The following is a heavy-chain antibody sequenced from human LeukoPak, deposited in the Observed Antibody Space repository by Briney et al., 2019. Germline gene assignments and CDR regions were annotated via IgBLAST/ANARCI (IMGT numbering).Heavy chain of an antibody. CDR3: AKGDSGSYYAY. CDR1: GFTFSSYG. J-gene: IGHJ4*02. V-gene: IGHV3-33*06. Sequence: PGGSLRLSCAASGFTFSSYGMHWVRQAPGKGLEWVAVIWYDGSNKYYADSVKGRFTISRDNSKNTLYLQMNSLRADDTAVYCCAKGDSGSYYAYWGQGTLVTVSS. D-gene: IGHD1-26*01. CDR2: IWYDGSNK.